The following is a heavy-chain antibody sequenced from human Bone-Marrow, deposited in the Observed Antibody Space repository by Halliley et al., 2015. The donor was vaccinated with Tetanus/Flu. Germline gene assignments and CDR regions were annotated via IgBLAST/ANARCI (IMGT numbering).Heavy chain of an antibody. D-gene: IGHD1-1*01. CDR1: GYTFTTYG. CDR2: ISTGNGNT. Sequence: QLVQSGAEVKKPGASVKVSCKASGYTFTTYGIHWLRQAPGQRLELVGWISTGNGNTLYSQNFQGRVTITRDTSATTAYMDLSSLRSEDTSVYFCARDERLGPYYFDDWGQVSLVTVSS. CDR3: ARDERLGPYYFDD. V-gene: IGHV1-3*04. J-gene: IGHJ4*02.